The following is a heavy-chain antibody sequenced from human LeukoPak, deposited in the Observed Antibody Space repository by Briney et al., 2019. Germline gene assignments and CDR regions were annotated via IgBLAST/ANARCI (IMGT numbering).Heavy chain of an antibody. CDR2: ISYDGSNK. CDR3: SRGTYPYSSDN. D-gene: IGHD3-10*01. J-gene: IGHJ4*02. Sequence: HPGGSLRLSCAASGFTFSSYAMHWVRQAPGKGLEWVAVISYDGSNKYYADSVKGRFTISRDNAKNILYLQMNSLRAEDTAVYYCSRGTYPYSSDNWGQGALVTVSS. CDR1: GFTFSSYA. V-gene: IGHV3-30-3*01.